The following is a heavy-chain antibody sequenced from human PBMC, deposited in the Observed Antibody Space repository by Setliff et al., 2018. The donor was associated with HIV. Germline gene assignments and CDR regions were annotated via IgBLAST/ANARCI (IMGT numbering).Heavy chain of an antibody. CDR3: ARDPGMATTYGGDYYYYGLDV. D-gene: IGHD5-12*01. CDR2: INWNGGST. CDR1: GFSFDDYG. Sequence: GGSLRLSCAASGFSFDDYGMSWVRQAPGKGLEWVAGINWNGGSTGYADSVKGRFTISRDNAKNSLYLQMNSLRAEDTALYYCARDPGMATTYGGDYYYYGLDVWGQGTTVTVSS. V-gene: IGHV3-20*04. J-gene: IGHJ6*02.